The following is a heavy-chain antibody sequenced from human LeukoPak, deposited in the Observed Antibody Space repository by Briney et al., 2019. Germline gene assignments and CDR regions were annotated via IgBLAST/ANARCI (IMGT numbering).Heavy chain of an antibody. D-gene: IGHD2-15*01. CDR3: ARSSLATSRVVAAVSDY. V-gene: IGHV1-2*06. CDR2: INPNSGGT. J-gene: IGHJ4*02. CDR1: GYTFTGYY. Sequence: ASVKVSCKASGYTFTGYYMHWVRQAPGQGLEWMGRINPNSGGTNYAQEFQGRVTMTRDTSISTAYMELSRLRSDDTAVYYCARSSLATSRVVAAVSDYWGQGTLVTVSS.